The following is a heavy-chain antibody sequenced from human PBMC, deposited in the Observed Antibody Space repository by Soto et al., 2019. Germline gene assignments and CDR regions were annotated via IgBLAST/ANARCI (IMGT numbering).Heavy chain of an antibody. CDR2: VSYSGTT. Sequence: SETLSLTCTVSGGSIRNGDYYWGWIRQPPGKGLEWIGYVSYSGTTYSHPSLNSRVSISVDTSENQFSLRLTSVTAADTAVYYCVTVNLVGAAYYFDYWGPGTLVTVSS. CDR1: GGSIRNGDYY. V-gene: IGHV4-30-4*01. J-gene: IGHJ4*02. D-gene: IGHD1-26*01. CDR3: VTVNLVGAAYYFDY.